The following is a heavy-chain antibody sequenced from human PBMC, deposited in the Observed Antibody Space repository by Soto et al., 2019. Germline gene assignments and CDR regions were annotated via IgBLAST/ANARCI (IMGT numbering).Heavy chain of an antibody. D-gene: IGHD3-10*01. J-gene: IGHJ5*02. CDR2: IFTRDSET. V-gene: IGHV5-51*01. CDR1: GYSFTSYW. Sequence: PGESLKISCKGSGYSFTSYWIGWVRQMPGKGLEWMGLIFTRDSETKTSPSFQGHVSFSVDNSINTVYLQWTSLKTADTGMYFCARGYYDSGHGYDLWGQGTQVTVSS. CDR3: ARGYYDSGHGYDL.